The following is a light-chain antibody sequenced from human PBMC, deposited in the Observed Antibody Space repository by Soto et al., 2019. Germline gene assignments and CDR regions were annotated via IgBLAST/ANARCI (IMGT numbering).Light chain of an antibody. CDR3: QQYNNWPPEIT. CDR2: DAS. Sequence: EIVLTQSPATLSLSPGERSTLSCRSSQSVNSYLAWYQHKPGQSPRLLIYDASIRATGIPARFSGSGSGTEFTLTISSLQSEDFAVYYCQQYNNWPPEITFGPGTKVDIK. V-gene: IGKV3D-15*01. CDR1: QSVNSY. J-gene: IGKJ3*01.